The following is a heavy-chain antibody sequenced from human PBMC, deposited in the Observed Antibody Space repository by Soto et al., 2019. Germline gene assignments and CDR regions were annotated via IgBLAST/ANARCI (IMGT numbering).Heavy chain of an antibody. CDR3: TRDPGDYYDFWSGYEAPFDY. J-gene: IGHJ4*02. CDR1: GFTFGDYA. CDR2: IRSKAYGGTT. Sequence: GGSLILSCTASGFTFGDYAMSWFRQAPGKGLEWVGFIRSKAYGGTTEYAASVKGRFTISRDDSKSIAYLQMNSLKTEDTAVYYCTRDPGDYYDFWSGYEAPFDYWGQGTLVTVSS. D-gene: IGHD3-3*01. V-gene: IGHV3-49*03.